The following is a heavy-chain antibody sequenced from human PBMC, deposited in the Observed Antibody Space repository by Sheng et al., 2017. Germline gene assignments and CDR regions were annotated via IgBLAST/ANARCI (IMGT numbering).Heavy chain of an antibody. J-gene: IGHJ4*02. CDR3: AKSHEARDSITWLDH. V-gene: IGHV3-30*04. CDR1: GFSLNTHS. D-gene: IGHD3-3*02. CDR2: MSFDGTHK. Sequence: QVQLVESGGGVVQPGRSLRLSCAASGFSLNTHSIHWVRQTPGKGLEWVAVMSFDGTHKYYAESVKGRFTVSGDTSQNTVSLQINSLRSEDTAVYYCAKSHEARDSITWLDHWGQGTLVTVSS.